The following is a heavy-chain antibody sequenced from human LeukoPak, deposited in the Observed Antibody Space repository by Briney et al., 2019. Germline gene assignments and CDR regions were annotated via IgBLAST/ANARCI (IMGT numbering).Heavy chain of an antibody. J-gene: IGHJ4*02. CDR2: ISGSGGST. CDR1: GFTFSSYA. D-gene: IGHD4-23*01. Sequence: PGGSLRLSCAASGFTFSSYAMSWVRQAPGKGLEWVSAISGSGGSTYYADSVKGRFTISRDNSKNTLYLQMNSLRAEDTAVYYCAKMSADTVVTPSDYWGQGTLVTVSS. CDR3: AKMSADTVVTPSDY. V-gene: IGHV3-23*01.